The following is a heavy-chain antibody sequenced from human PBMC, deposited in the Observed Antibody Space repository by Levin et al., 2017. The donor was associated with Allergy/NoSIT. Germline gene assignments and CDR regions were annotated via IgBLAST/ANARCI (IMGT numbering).Heavy chain of an antibody. D-gene: IGHD2-2*01. CDR3: ARGGCSSTSCLDN. CDR2: INSDGSNT. J-gene: IGHJ4*02. V-gene: IGHV3-74*01. Sequence: GGSLRLSCAASGFTFSNYWMHWVRQAPGKGLVWVSHINSDGSNTNYADSVKGRFTITRDSAKNTLYLQMNSLRDEDTAVYYCARGGCSSTSCLDNWGQGTLVTVS. CDR1: GFTFSNYW.